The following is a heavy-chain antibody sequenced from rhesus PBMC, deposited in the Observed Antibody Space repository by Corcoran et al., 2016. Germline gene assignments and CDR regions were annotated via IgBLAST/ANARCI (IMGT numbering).Heavy chain of an antibody. CDR2: IFGSGGGT. J-gene: IGHJ4*01. CDR3: AREDSGSRYFFDS. Sequence: QVQLQESGPGLVKPSETLSLTCAVSGGSISDDYYWSWIRQPPGKGLEWIGYIFGSGGGTNSKPYRKNRVTFSIDTSKRRFSLRRRSVTAADTAVYYCAREDSGSRYFFDSWGQGVLVTVSS. D-gene: IGHD3-28*01. V-gene: IGHV4-106*01. CDR1: GGSISDDYY.